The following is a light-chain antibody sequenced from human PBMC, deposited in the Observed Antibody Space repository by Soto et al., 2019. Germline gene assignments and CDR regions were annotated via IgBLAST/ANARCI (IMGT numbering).Light chain of an antibody. V-gene: IGLV1-40*01. CDR3: QSWDNSLSGSV. J-gene: IGLJ2*01. CDR1: SSNIGAGYD. CDR2: GNT. Sequence: QSVLTQPPSVSGAPGQRVTISCTGSSSNIGAGYDVNWYQQLPGRAPKLLIYGNTNRPSGVPDRFSGSKSGTSGSLAISGLQTEDEAEYYCQSWDNSLSGSVFGGGTKLTVL.